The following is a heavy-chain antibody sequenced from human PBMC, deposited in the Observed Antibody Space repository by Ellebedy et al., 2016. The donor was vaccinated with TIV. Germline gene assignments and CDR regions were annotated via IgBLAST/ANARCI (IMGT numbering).Heavy chain of an antibody. CDR2: ITESGGNT. CDR3: ARDPVGVGPAFDI. V-gene: IGHV3-23*01. Sequence: PGGSLRLSCAASGLTFSSHAMSWVRQAPGKGLEWVSSITESGGNTYYADSVKGRSTISRDNSKNTLYLQMNSLRAEDTAVYYCARDPVGVGPAFDIWGQGTMVTVSS. J-gene: IGHJ3*02. CDR1: GLTFSSHA. D-gene: IGHD4-23*01.